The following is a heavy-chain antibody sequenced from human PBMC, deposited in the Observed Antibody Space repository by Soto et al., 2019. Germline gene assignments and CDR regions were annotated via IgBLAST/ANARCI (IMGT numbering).Heavy chain of an antibody. D-gene: IGHD3-16*02. J-gene: IGHJ4*02. CDR3: AKHLDYIWGSYLLDY. CDR2: ISGSGGST. V-gene: IGHV3-23*01. CDR1: GFTFSSYA. Sequence: EVQLLESGGGLVQPGGSLRLSCAASGFTFSSYAMSWVRQAPGKGLEWVSAISGSGGSTYYADSVKGRFTIPRDNSKNTLYLQMNSLRAEDTAVYYCAKHLDYIWGSYLLDYWGQGTLVTVSS.